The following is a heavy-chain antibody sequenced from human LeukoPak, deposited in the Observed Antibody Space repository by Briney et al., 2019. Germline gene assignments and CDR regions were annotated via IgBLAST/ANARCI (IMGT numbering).Heavy chain of an antibody. CDR3: ARSPLWFGELFDY. D-gene: IGHD3-10*01. CDR1: GFTFSDYY. Sequence: GGSLRLSCAASGFTFSDYYMSWIRQAPGKGLEWVSYISSSSSYTNYADSVKGRFTISRDNAKNSLHLQMNSLRAEDTAVYYCARSPLWFGELFDYWGQGTLVTVSS. V-gene: IGHV3-11*06. J-gene: IGHJ4*02. CDR2: ISSSSSYT.